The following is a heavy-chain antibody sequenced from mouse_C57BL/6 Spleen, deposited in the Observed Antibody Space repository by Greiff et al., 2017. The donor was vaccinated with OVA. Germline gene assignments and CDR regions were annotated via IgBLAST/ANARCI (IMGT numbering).Heavy chain of an antibody. J-gene: IGHJ4*01. V-gene: IGHV5-17*01. CDR2: ISSGSSTI. Sequence: EVQRVESGGGLVKPGGSLKLSCAASGFTFSDYGMHWVRQAPEKGLEWVAYISSGSSTIYYADTVTGRFTISRDNAKNTLFLQMTSLRSEDTAMYYCARDGVFYYGSSYYAMDYWGQGTSVTVSS. CDR1: GFTFSDYG. CDR3: ARDGVFYYGSSYYAMDY. D-gene: IGHD1-1*01.